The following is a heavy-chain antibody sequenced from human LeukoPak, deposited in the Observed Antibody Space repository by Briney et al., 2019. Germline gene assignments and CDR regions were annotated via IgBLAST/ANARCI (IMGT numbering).Heavy chain of an antibody. V-gene: IGHV1-3*01. Sequence: GASVKVSCKASGYTFTSYAMHWVRQAPGQRLEWMGWINAGNGNTKYSQKFQGRVTITRDTSASTAYMELSSLRSEDTAVYYCARDLGGDYGWNALGYWGQGTLVTVSS. J-gene: IGHJ4*02. CDR2: INAGNGNT. CDR1: GYTFTSYA. D-gene: IGHD4-17*01. CDR3: ARDLGGDYGWNALGY.